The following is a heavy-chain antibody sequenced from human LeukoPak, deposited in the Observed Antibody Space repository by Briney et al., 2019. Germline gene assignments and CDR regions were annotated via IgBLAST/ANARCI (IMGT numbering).Heavy chain of an antibody. D-gene: IGHD3-10*01. J-gene: IGHJ4*02. CDR1: GGSFSGYY. CDR3: ARSYFGSGTFNGFDC. V-gene: IGHV4-59*01. Sequence: SETLSLTCAVYGGSFSGYYWSWIRQPPGKGLEWIGYIYCSGSTNYNPSLKSRVTISVDTSKNQFSLKLSSVTAADTAVYYCARSYFGSGTFNGFDCWGQGTLVTVSS. CDR2: IYCSGST.